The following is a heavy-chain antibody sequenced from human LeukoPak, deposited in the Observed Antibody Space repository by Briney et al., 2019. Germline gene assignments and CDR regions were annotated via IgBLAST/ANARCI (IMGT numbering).Heavy chain of an antibody. D-gene: IGHD3-10*01. Sequence: SEILSLTCTVSGGSISSSSYYWGWIRQPPGKGLEWIGSIYYSGSTYYNPSLKSRVTISVDTSKNQFSLKLSSVTAADTAVYYCARVSYYYGSGSYGRGLGMDVWGQGTTVTVSS. V-gene: IGHV4-39*07. J-gene: IGHJ6*02. CDR3: ARVSYYYGSGSYGRGLGMDV. CDR1: GGSISSSSYY. CDR2: IYYSGST.